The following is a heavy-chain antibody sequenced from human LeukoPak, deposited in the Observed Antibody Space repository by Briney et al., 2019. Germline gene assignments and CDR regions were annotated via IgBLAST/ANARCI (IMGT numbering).Heavy chain of an antibody. CDR1: GGSISSSSYY. CDR2: IYYSGST. D-gene: IGHD6-19*01. J-gene: IGHJ4*02. Sequence: PSETLSLTCTVSGGSISSSSYYWGWIRQPPGKGLEWIGSIYYSGSTYYNPSLKSRVTISVDTSKNQFSLKLSSVTAADTAVYYCARARGAVAIDYWGQGTRVTVSS. V-gene: IGHV4-39*07. CDR3: ARARGAVAIDY.